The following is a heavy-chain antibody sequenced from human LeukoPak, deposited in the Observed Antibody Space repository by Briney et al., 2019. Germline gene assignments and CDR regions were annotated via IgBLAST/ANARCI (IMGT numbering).Heavy chain of an antibody. CDR2: IYYSGST. J-gene: IGHJ4*02. Sequence: PSETLSLTCTVSGGSISSYYWSWIRQPPGKGLEWIGYIYYSGSTNYNPSLKSRVTISVDTSKNQFSLKLSSETAADTAVYYCARDGARAAAGRGVFDYWGQGTLVTVSS. V-gene: IGHV4-59*01. D-gene: IGHD6-13*01. CDR3: ARDGARAAAGRGVFDY. CDR1: GGSISSYY.